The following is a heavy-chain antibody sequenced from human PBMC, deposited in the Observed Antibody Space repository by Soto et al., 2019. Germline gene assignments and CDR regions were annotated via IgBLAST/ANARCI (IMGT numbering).Heavy chain of an antibody. D-gene: IGHD2-21*02. CDR1: GGSISSGGYY. J-gene: IGHJ6*02. CDR2: IYYSGST. Sequence: SETLSLTCTVSGGSISSGGYYWSWIRQHPGKGLEWIGYIYYSGSTYYNPSLKSRVTISVDTSKNQFSLKLSSVTAADTAVYYCARQSIVGVTAPPNQFYGMDGWGQGTTVTVSS. CDR3: ARQSIVGVTAPPNQFYGMDG. V-gene: IGHV4-31*03.